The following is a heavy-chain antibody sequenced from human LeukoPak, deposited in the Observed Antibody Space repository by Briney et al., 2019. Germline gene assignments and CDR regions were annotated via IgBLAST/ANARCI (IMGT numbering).Heavy chain of an antibody. CDR2: IWYDGSNK. J-gene: IGHJ4*02. V-gene: IGHV3-33*06. Sequence: GGSLRLSCAASGFTFSSYGMHWVRQAPGKGLEWVAVIWYDGSNKYYADSVKGRFTISRDNSKNTLYLQMNSLRAEDTAVYYCAKNVGGCSGGSCYLGFDYWGQGTLVTVSS. D-gene: IGHD2-15*01. CDR1: GFTFSSYG. CDR3: AKNVGGCSGGSCYLGFDY.